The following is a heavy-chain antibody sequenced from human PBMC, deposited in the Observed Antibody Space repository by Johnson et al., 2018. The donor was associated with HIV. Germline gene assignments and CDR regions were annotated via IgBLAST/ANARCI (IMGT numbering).Heavy chain of an antibody. Sequence: QVQLVESGGGVVQPGGSLRLTCKASGFYFSNYAIHWVRQAPGKGLEWVTFIQFDGSHKYSADFVKGRFTISRDTSKKSVFLQMNNLRPEDTAVYYCAKETRDSRSAFDVWGQGTLVTVSS. CDR3: AKETRDSRSAFDV. D-gene: IGHD4-11*01. CDR1: GFYFSNYA. CDR2: IQFDGSHK. J-gene: IGHJ3*01. V-gene: IGHV3-30*02.